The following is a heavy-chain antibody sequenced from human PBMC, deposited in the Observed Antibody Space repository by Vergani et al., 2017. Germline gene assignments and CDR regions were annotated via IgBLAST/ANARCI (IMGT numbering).Heavy chain of an antibody. CDR3: ARDFLRYSSGWQDAFDY. CDR1: GYTFTSYG. CDR2: ISAYNGNT. V-gene: IGHV1-18*04. Sequence: QVQLVQSGAEVKKPGASVKVSCKASGYTFTSYGISWVRQAPGQGLEWVGWISAYNGNTNYAQKLQGRVTMTTDTSTSTAYMELRSLRSDDTAVYYCARDFLRYSSGWQDAFDYWGQGTLVTVSS. J-gene: IGHJ4*02. D-gene: IGHD6-19*01.